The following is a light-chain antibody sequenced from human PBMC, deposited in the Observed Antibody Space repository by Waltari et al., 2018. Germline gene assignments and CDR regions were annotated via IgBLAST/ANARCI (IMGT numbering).Light chain of an antibody. CDR1: QSVSKY. CDR3: QKYGTLPAT. Sequence: EIVLTQSPGTLSLSPGERATLSCRASQSVSKYLAWYPQKPCQAPRLLIYDASTRATGIPDRFSGSGWGTDVSLTISRLEPEDFAVYYCQKYGTLPATFGQGTKVQ. V-gene: IGKV3-20*01. CDR2: DAS. J-gene: IGKJ1*01.